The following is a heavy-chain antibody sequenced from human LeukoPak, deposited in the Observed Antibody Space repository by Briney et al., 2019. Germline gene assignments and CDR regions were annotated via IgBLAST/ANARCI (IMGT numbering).Heavy chain of an antibody. CDR2: INPNSGGT. CDR1: GYTFTGYY. D-gene: IGHD3-10*01. CDR3: ARDLSITMVRGVWDY. J-gene: IGHJ4*02. Sequence: ASVKVSCKASGYTFTGYYMHWVRQAPGQGLEWMGWINPNSGGTNYAQKFQGRVTMTRDTSISTAYMELSRLRSDDTAVYYCARDLSITMVRGVWDYWGQGTLVTVSS. V-gene: IGHV1-2*02.